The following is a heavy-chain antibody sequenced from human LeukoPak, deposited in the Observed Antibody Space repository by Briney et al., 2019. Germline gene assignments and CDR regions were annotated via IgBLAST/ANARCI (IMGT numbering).Heavy chain of an antibody. D-gene: IGHD1-20*01. V-gene: IGHV4-34*01. CDR3: ASGSANWNLGYYFDY. J-gene: IGHJ4*02. CDR1: GGSFSGYY. Sequence: SETLSLTCAVYGGSFSGYYWSWIRQPPGKGLEWIGEINHSGSTNYNPSLKSRVTISVDKSKNQFSLKLSSVTAADTAVYYCASGSANWNLGYYFDYLGQGTLVTVSS. CDR2: INHSGST.